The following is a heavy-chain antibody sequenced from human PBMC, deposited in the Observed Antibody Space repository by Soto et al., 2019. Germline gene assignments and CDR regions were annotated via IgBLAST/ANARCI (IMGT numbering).Heavy chain of an antibody. J-gene: IGHJ1*01. CDR2: INHSGST. Sequence: PSETLSLICAVYGGSFSGYYWSWIRQPPGKGLEWIGEINHSGSTNYNPSLKSRVTISVDTSKNQFSLKLSSVTAADTAVYYCARSRIIGPFQHWGQGTLVTVSS. D-gene: IGHD2-15*01. V-gene: IGHV4-34*01. CDR3: ARSRIIGPFQH. CDR1: GGSFSGYY.